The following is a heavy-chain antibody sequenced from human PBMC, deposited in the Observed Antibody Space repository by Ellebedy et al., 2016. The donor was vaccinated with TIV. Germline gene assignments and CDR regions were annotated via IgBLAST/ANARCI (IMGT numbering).Heavy chain of an antibody. CDR2: INAGNANT. V-gene: IGHV1-3*01. Sequence: ASVKVSXXASGYTFTSYAMHWVRQAPGQRLEWMGWINAGNANTKYSQNFQGRVTITGDTSASTAYMELRSLRSEDTAVYYCAIRDGRLDHWGQGTLVTVSS. CDR3: AIRDGRLDH. D-gene: IGHD5-24*01. CDR1: GYTFTSYA. J-gene: IGHJ4*02.